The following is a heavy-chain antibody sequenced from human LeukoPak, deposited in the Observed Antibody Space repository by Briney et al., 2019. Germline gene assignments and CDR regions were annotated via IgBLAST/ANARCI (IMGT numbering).Heavy chain of an antibody. CDR2: ISGSGGST. D-gene: IGHD3-3*01. Sequence: GGSLRLSCAASGFTFSSYAMSWVRQAPGKGLEWVSAISGSGGSTYYADSAKGRFTISRDNSKNTLYLQMNSLRAEDTAVYYCAKDIPLRRFFGVVKFGGFDYWGQGTLVTVSS. CDR1: GFTFSSYA. CDR3: AKDIPLRRFFGVVKFGGFDY. V-gene: IGHV3-23*01. J-gene: IGHJ4*02.